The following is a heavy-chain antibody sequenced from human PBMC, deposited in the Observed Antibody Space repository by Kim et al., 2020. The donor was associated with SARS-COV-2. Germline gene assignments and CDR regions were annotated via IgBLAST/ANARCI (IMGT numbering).Heavy chain of an antibody. V-gene: IGHV3-48*02. CDR3: AKDSGMDI. J-gene: IGHJ6*02. Sequence: VGSLRLSCEASGFIFRIYSMHWVRQTPGKGLEWVSYITSTSSTINYADSVRGRFTISRDNAKNSLYLQMNSLRDEDTAIYYCAKDSGMDIWGQGTTVIVSS. CDR1: GFIFRIYS. CDR2: ITSTSSTI.